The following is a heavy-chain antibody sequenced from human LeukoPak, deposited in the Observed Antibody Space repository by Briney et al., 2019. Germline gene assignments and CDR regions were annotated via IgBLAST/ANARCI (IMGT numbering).Heavy chain of an antibody. J-gene: IGHJ5*02. D-gene: IGHD6-19*01. CDR1: GGSISSYY. CDR3: ARALGQWLVHFGWFDP. V-gene: IGHV4-59*12. CDR2: IYYSGST. Sequence: SETLSLTCTVSGGSISSYYWSWIRQPPGKGLEWIGYIYYSGSTNYNPSLKSRVTISVDTSKNQFSLKLSSVTAADTAVYYCARALGQWLVHFGWFDPWGQGTLVTVSS.